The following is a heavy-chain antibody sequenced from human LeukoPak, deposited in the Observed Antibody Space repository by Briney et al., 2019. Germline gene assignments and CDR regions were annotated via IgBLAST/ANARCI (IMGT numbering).Heavy chain of an antibody. CDR1: GGSISSGGYY. CDR3: ARGPRYSSSWYPNWFDP. V-gene: IGHV4-31*03. J-gene: IGHJ5*02. D-gene: IGHD6-13*01. Sequence: PSQTLSLTCTVSGGSISSGGYYWSWIRQHPGKGLEWIGYIYYSGSTYYNPSLKSRVTISVDTSKNQFSLKLSSVTAADTAVYCCARGPRYSSSWYPNWFDPWGQGTLVTVSS. CDR2: IYYSGST.